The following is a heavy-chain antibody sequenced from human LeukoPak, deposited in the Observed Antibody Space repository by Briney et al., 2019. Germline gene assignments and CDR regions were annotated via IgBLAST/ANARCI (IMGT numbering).Heavy chain of an antibody. V-gene: IGHV5-51*01. D-gene: IGHD4-17*01. CDR1: GCIFTSYW. CDR2: IYPGDSHT. CDR3: ARRGTTVTTKGFDP. Sequence: GGSPEIYCQGSGCIFTSYWIGWVRALPGKGQEGMGIIYPGDSHTRHSPSFQGQVPISADKSISTAYLQWSSLKPSDTAMYYCARRGTTVTTKGFDPWGQGTLVTVSS. J-gene: IGHJ5*02.